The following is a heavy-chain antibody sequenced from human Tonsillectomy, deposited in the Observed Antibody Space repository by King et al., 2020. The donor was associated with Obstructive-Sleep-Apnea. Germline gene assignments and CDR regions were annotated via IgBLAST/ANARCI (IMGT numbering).Heavy chain of an antibody. Sequence: QLVQSGAEVKKPGASVKVSCKASGYTFTSYYMHWVRQAPGQGLEWMGIIKPSGGSKSYAQKFQGRVTMTRDTSTSTVYMELSSLRSEDTAVYYCARGVAVAGRWFDPWGQGTLVTVSS. CDR1: GYTFTSYY. D-gene: IGHD6-19*01. CDR2: IKPSGGSK. CDR3: ARGVAVAGRWFDP. J-gene: IGHJ5*02. V-gene: IGHV1-46*03.